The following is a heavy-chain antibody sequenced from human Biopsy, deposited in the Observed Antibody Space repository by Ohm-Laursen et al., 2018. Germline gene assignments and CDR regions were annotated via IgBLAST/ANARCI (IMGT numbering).Heavy chain of an antibody. CDR1: GFIFSDYY. D-gene: IGHD3-16*01. V-gene: IGHV3-11*01. J-gene: IGHJ4*02. Sequence: SLRLSCAASGFIFSDYYMSWIRQAPGKGLEWVSNINSVGTIYYAGSVRGRFTISRDNAKNSLYLQMNSLRVEDTAVYYCARSVGIMAAPIDYWGQGTLVTVSS. CDR3: ARSVGIMAAPIDY. CDR2: INSVGTI.